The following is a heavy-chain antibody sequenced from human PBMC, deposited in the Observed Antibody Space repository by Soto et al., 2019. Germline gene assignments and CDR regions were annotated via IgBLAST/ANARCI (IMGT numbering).Heavy chain of an antibody. D-gene: IGHD2-21*02. J-gene: IGHJ6*02. V-gene: IGHV3-74*01. CDR2: INSDGSST. Sequence: TGGSLRLSCAASGGTFSSYCMHWVRQAPGKGLGWVSRINSDGSSTSYADSVKGRCTTSRDNAKNTLYLQMNSLRAEDTAVYYCERDGEYCGGDCYSISYYSYGMDVWGQGTTVTVSS. CDR3: ERDGEYCGGDCYSISYYSYGMDV. CDR1: GGTFSSYC.